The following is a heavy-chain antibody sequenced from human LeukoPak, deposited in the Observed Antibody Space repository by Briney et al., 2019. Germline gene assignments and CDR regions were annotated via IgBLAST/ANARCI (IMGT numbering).Heavy chain of an antibody. J-gene: IGHJ5*02. V-gene: IGHV1-69*04. CDR1: GGTFSSYA. CDR3: ARGVDYDILTTGNWFDP. Sequence: GASVKVSCKASGGTFSSYAISWVRQAPGQGLEWMGRIIPILGIANYAQKFQGRVTITADKSTSTAYMEPSSLRSEDTAVYYCARGVDYDILTTGNWFDPWGQGTLVTVSS. CDR2: IIPILGIA. D-gene: IGHD3-9*01.